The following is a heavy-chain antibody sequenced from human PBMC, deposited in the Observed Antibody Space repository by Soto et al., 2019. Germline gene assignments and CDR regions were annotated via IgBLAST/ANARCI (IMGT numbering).Heavy chain of an antibody. CDR3: ARNYGDYVGWFDP. V-gene: IGHV4-59*08. D-gene: IGHD4-17*01. CDR2: IYYSGST. Sequence: TSETLSLTCTVSGGSISSYYWSWIRQPPGKGLEWIGYIYYSGSTNYNPSLKSRVTISVDTSKNQFSLKLSSVTAADTAVYYCARNYGDYVGWFDPWGQGTLVTVSS. CDR1: GGSISSYY. J-gene: IGHJ5*02.